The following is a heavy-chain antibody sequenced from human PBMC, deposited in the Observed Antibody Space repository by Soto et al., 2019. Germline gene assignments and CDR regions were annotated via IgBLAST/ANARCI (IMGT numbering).Heavy chain of an antibody. Sequence: GGSLRLSCAASGFTFSSYSMNWVRQAPGKGLEWVSYISSSSSTIYYAGSVKGRFTISRDNAKNSLYLQMNSLRAEDTAVYYCANVNIVATMTNWFDPWGQGTLVTVSS. D-gene: IGHD5-12*01. CDR1: GFTFSSYS. V-gene: IGHV3-48*01. J-gene: IGHJ5*02. CDR2: ISSSSSTI. CDR3: ANVNIVATMTNWFDP.